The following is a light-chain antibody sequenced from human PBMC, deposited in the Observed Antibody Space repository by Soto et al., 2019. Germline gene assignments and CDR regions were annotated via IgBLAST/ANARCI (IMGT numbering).Light chain of an antibody. J-gene: IGKJ1*01. CDR2: DAS. V-gene: IGKV3-15*01. Sequence: EIVMTQSPVTLSVSPGERATLSCRASQSVSSNLAWYPQKPGQAPRLLIHDASTRATGIPARFSGSGSGTEFTLTISSLQSEDFAVYYCQQYNNWPQTFGQGTKVEIK. CDR1: QSVSSN. CDR3: QQYNNWPQT.